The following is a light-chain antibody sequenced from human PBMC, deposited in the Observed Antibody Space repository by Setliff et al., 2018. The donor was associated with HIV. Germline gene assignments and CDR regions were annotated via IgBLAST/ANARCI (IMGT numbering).Light chain of an antibody. Sequence: QSVLAQPPSVSGSLGQSITISCTGTSSDVGGHNSVSWYQQHPGKAPKLMISEVSNRPSGVSNRFSGSKSGNTASLTIAGLQPEDEADYYCSSYSSSRPRVFGTGTKVTVL. CDR2: EVS. J-gene: IGLJ1*01. CDR3: SSYSSSRPRV. CDR1: SSDVGGHNS. V-gene: IGLV2-14*01.